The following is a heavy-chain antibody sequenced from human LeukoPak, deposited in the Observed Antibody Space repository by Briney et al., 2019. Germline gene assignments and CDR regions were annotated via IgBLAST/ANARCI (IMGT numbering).Heavy chain of an antibody. CDR2: ISSSSSYI. J-gene: IGHJ4*02. V-gene: IGHV3-21*04. CDR3: ARDQRYCSSSSCPWEPFDY. Sequence: GGSLRLSCAASGFTFSSYSMNWVRQAPGKGLEWVSSISSSSSYIYYADSVKGRFTISRDNAKNSLYLQMNSLRAEDTAVYYCARDQRYCSSSSCPWEPFDYWGQGTLVTVSS. D-gene: IGHD2-2*01. CDR1: GFTFSSYS.